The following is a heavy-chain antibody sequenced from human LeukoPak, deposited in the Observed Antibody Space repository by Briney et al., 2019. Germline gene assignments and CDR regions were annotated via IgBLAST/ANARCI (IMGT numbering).Heavy chain of an antibody. CDR3: ARGALLWFGDPMEDAFDI. CDR2: INPNSGGT. Sequence: GASVKVSCKASGYTFTGYYMHWVRQAPGQGLEWMGWINPNSGGTNYAQKFQGRVTMTRDTSISTAYMELSRLRSDDTAVYYCARGALLWFGDPMEDAFDIWGQGTMVTVSS. D-gene: IGHD3-10*01. J-gene: IGHJ3*02. V-gene: IGHV1-2*02. CDR1: GYTFTGYY.